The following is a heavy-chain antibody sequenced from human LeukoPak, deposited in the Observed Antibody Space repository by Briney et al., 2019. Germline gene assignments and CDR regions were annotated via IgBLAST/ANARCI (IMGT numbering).Heavy chain of an antibody. Sequence: PSEILSLTCAVYGGSFSGYYWSLIRQPPGKGLEWIGKINHSGSTNYNPSLKSRVTISVDTSKNQFSLKLSSVTAADTAVYYCARGRRYYYDSSGYYDTWGQGTLVTVSS. CDR2: INHSGST. CDR1: GGSFSGYY. J-gene: IGHJ5*02. CDR3: ARGRRYYYDSSGYYDT. V-gene: IGHV4-34*01. D-gene: IGHD3-22*01.